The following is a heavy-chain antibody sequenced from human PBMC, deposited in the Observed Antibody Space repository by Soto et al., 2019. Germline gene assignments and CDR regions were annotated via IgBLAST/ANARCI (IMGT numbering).Heavy chain of an antibody. J-gene: IGHJ4*02. CDR2: IYHSGST. Sequence: SETLSLTCAVSGGSISSGCDSWSWIRQPPGKGLEWIGYIYHSGSTYYNPSLKSRVTISLDTPKNQFSLKLSSVTAADTAVYYCARHPGYYDILTGYTTYYFDSWGQGILVTVSS. D-gene: IGHD3-9*01. V-gene: IGHV4-30-2*01. CDR1: GGSISSGCDS. CDR3: ARHPGYYDILTGYTTYYFDS.